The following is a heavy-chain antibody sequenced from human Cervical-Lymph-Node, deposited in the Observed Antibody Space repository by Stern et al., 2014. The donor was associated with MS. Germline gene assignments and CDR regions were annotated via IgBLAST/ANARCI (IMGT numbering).Heavy chain of an antibody. CDR2: INHRGRV. Sequence: QVQLQQWGAGLLKPSETLSLTCAVYGGSFTGYFWSWIRQPPGKGLEWIGEINHRGRVNYNPSLKSRVIMSVDTSKNQFSLNLTSVAVADTAVYYCARGPPLMVISWFDPWGQGTLVTVPS. V-gene: IGHV4-34*01. CDR1: GGSFTGYF. D-gene: IGHD2-21*01. J-gene: IGHJ5*02. CDR3: ARGPPLMVISWFDP.